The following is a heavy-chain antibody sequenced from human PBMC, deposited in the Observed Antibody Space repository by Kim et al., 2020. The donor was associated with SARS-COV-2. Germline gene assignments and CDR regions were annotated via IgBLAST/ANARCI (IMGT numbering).Heavy chain of an antibody. J-gene: IGHJ4*02. Sequence: GGSLRLSCAASGFTFSSYAMSWVRQAPGKGLEWVSDVSGSGGSTDHADSVKGRFTISRDNSKNTLYLQMNSLRAEDTAVYHCAKASGSYTYYFDCWGQGTLVTVSS. D-gene: IGHD3-10*01. V-gene: IGHV3-23*01. CDR3: AKASGSYTYYFDC. CDR1: GFTFSSYA. CDR2: VSGSGGST.